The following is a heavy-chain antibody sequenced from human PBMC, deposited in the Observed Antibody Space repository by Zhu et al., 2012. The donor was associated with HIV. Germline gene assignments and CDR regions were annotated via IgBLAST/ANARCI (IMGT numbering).Heavy chain of an antibody. CDR2: ISQSGDS. J-gene: IGHJ4*02. V-gene: IGHV4-34*01. Sequence: QVQLQQWGAGLLKPSETLSLTYAVYGGSFSGFYWSWIRQPPGKGLEWIGEISQSGDSNYVPSLKSRVTLSVDTSKNQFSLKLNSVTAADTAVYYCARGGFRYSASGSYSFDYWGQGTLVTVSS. D-gene: IGHD3-10*01. CDR1: GGSFSGFY. CDR3: ARGGFRYSASGSYSFDY.